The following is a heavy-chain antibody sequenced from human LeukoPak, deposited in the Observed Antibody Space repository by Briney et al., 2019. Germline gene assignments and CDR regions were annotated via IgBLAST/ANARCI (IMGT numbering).Heavy chain of an antibody. D-gene: IGHD2-2*01. CDR1: GGSISSGDYY. V-gene: IGHV4-30-4*08. Sequence: SQTLSLTCTVSGGSISSGDYYWSWIRQLPGKGLEWIGYIYYSGSTYYNPSLKSRVTISVDTSKNQFSLKLSSVTAADTAVHYCARTVSTIFDYWGQGTLVTVSS. CDR3: ARTVSTIFDY. CDR2: IYYSGST. J-gene: IGHJ4*02.